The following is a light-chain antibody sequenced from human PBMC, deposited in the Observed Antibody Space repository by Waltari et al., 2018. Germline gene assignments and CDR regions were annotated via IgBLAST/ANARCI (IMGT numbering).Light chain of an antibody. CDR3: QQSYTTPMYT. CDR1: PSIIKY. V-gene: IGKV1-39*01. CDR2: AAS. Sequence: DIQITQSPSSLAASVGDSVTITCRASPSIIKYLNWYHQKPGKAPNLLIYAASTLQSRVPSRFSGSGSGTDFALTITSLQPEDSAVYYCQQSYTTPMYTFGQGTKLEI. J-gene: IGKJ2*01.